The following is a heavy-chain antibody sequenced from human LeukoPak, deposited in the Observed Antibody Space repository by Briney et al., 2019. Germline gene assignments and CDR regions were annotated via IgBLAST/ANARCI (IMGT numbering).Heavy chain of an antibody. CDR2: INPNSGGT. D-gene: IGHD3-10*01. CDR1: GYTFTGYY. Sequence: ASVKVSCKASGYTFTGYYMHWVRQAPGQGLEWMGWINPNSGGTNYAQKFQGRVTMTRDTSISTAYMELSRLRSDDTAVYYCAREEKVRGVIMWFDPWGQGTLVTVSS. V-gene: IGHV1-2*02. CDR3: AREEKVRGVIMWFDP. J-gene: IGHJ5*02.